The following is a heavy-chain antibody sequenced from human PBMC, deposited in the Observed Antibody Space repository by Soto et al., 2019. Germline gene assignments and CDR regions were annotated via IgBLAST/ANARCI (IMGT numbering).Heavy chain of an antibody. D-gene: IGHD6-19*01. CDR2: IKSKTDGGTT. Sequence: GGTLRLAGAASGFTFSNAWMRWVRQAPGKGLEWVGRIKSKTDGGTTDYAAPVKGRFTISRDDSKNTLYRQMNSLKTEDTAVYYCTTDPSAVAGIFRGSDYYDNGINGRCRATTVTVSS. J-gene: IGHJ6*02. CDR3: TTDPSAVAGIFRGSDYYDNGING. CDR1: GFTFSNAW. V-gene: IGHV3-15*01.